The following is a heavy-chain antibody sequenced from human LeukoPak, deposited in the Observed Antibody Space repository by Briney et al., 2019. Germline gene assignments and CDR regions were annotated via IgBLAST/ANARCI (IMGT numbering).Heavy chain of an antibody. CDR1: GYTFTSYY. CDR3: ARGPDYGGNSVLILHHPFDY. Sequence: ASVKVSCKASGYTFTSYYMYWVRQAPGQGLEWMGIINPSGGSTSYAQKFQGRVTMTRDMSTSTVYMELSSLRSEDTAVYYCARGPDYGGNSVLILHHPFDYWGQGTLVTVSS. J-gene: IGHJ4*02. CDR2: INPSGGST. D-gene: IGHD4-23*01. V-gene: IGHV1-46*01.